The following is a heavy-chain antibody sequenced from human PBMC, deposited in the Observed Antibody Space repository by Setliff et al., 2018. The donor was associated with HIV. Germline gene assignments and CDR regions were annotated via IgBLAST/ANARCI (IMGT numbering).Heavy chain of an antibody. Sequence: ASVKVSCKASGYTFTNSFIHRVRQAPGQGLDYMGIINPSDGSTDYVEKFQGRVTMTRDTSTSTVYMEMSSLRSEDTAIYYCAKEYHTAVTGTRVANYFDYWGQGTLVTVSS. D-gene: IGHD6-13*01. V-gene: IGHV1-46*01. J-gene: IGHJ4*02. CDR1: GYTFTNSF. CDR3: AKEYHTAVTGTRVANYFDY. CDR2: INPSDGST.